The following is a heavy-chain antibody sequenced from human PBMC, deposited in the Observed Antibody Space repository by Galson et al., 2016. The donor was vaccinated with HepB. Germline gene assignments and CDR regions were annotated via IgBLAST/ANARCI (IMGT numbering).Heavy chain of an antibody. CDR3: ARRRGNTNFDY. CDR2: INSDGSST. Sequence: SLRLSCAASGFTFSSYWMHWVRQAPGEGLVWVSRINSDGSSTRYADSVKGRFTISRDNAKNTLYLQMNSLRAEDTAVYYCARRRGNTNFDYWGRGTLVTVSS. V-gene: IGHV3-74*01. J-gene: IGHJ4*02. D-gene: IGHD3-10*01. CDR1: GFTFSSYW.